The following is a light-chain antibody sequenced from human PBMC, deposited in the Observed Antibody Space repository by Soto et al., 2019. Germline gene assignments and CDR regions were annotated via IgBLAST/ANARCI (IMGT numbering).Light chain of an antibody. Sequence: DIQMTQSPSSLSASVGDRVTITCRASQSISSYLNWYQQKPGKAPKLLIYAASSLQSGVPSRFSGSGSGTDFTLTISSLQPEDFATYYCQQSYSIPPYTFGQGTKVEIK. J-gene: IGKJ2*01. CDR3: QQSYSIPPYT. CDR1: QSISSY. CDR2: AAS. V-gene: IGKV1-39*01.